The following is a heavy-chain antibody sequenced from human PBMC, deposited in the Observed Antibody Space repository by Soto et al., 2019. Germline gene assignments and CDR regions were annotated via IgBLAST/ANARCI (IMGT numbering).Heavy chain of an antibody. J-gene: IGHJ4*02. CDR3: ARGPDYYDSSGYFPGGY. CDR2: IIPIFGTA. CDR1: GGTFSSYA. V-gene: IGHV1-69*06. Sequence: QVQLVQSGAEVKKPGSSVKVSCKASGGTFSSYAISWVRQAPGQGLEWMGGIIPIFGTANYAQKFQGRVTITADKSRSTAYMELSSLRSEDTAVYYCARGPDYYDSSGYFPGGYWGQGTLVTVSS. D-gene: IGHD3-22*01.